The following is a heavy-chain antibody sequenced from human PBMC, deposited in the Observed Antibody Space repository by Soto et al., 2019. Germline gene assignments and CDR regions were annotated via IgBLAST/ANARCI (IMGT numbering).Heavy chain of an antibody. CDR3: ARDPPDPYHYYGIDV. V-gene: IGHV3-30-3*01. Sequence: SGVSLRLSCAASGFTFSSYAMHWVRQAPGKGLEWVAVISYDGSNKYYADSVKGRFTISRDNSKKKLYLQMNSLRAEDTAVYYCARDPPDPYHYYGIDVWAQRTTVSGSS. J-gene: IGHJ6*02. CDR1: GFTFSSYA. CDR2: ISYDGSNK.